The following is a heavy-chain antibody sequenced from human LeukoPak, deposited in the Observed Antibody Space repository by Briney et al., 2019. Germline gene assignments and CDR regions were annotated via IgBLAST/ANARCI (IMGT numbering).Heavy chain of an antibody. V-gene: IGHV4-4*07. Sequence: SETLSLTCTVSGGSISSYYWSWIRQPAGKGLEWIGRIYTSGSTNYNPSLKSRVTMSVDTSKNQFSLKLSSVTAADTAVYYRAREYYGSGSYYFDYWGQGTLVTVSS. CDR2: IYTSGST. CDR3: AREYYGSGSYYFDY. CDR1: GGSISSYY. D-gene: IGHD3-10*01. J-gene: IGHJ4*02.